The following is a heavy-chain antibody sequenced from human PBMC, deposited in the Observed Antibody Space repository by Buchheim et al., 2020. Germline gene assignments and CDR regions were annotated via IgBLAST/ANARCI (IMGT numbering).Heavy chain of an antibody. CDR2: INHSGST. CDR1: GGSFSGYY. CDR3: ARGDVWSGPYSYYGMDV. Sequence: QVQLQQWGAGLLKPSETLSVTCAVYGGSFSGYYWSWIRQPPGKGLEWIGEINHSGSTNYNPSLKSRVTISVDTSKNQLSLKLSSVTAADTAMYYCARGDVWSGPYSYYGMDVWGQGTT. D-gene: IGHD3-3*01. J-gene: IGHJ6*02. V-gene: IGHV4-34*01.